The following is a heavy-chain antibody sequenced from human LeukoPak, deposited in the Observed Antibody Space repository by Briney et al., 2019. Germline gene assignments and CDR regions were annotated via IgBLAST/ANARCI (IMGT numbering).Heavy chain of an antibody. V-gene: IGHV3-74*01. CDR3: ARDISRTMDV. CDR1: GFTFRSRW. J-gene: IGHJ6*02. D-gene: IGHD2/OR15-2a*01. CDR2: IDTDGSTT. Sequence: GGSLRLSCVASGFTFRSRWMHWVRQAPGPGLVWFSIIDTDGSTTGYADFVEGRFTISGDNARNTLYLVMNSLRVEDTAVYCCARDISRTMDVWGQGTTVTV.